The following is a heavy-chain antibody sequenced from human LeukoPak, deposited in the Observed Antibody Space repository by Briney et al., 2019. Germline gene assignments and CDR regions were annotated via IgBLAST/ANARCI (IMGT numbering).Heavy chain of an antibody. CDR2: INPNSGGT. CDR3: ARDFWSGYYIDDY. V-gene: IGHV1-2*02. D-gene: IGHD3-3*01. CDR1: GYTFTSYY. J-gene: IGHJ4*02. Sequence: ASVKVSCKASGYTFTSYYMHWVRQAPGQGLEWMGWINPNSGGTNYAQKFQGRVTMTRDTSISTAYMELSRLRSDDTAVYYCARDFWSGYYIDDYWGQGTLVTVSS.